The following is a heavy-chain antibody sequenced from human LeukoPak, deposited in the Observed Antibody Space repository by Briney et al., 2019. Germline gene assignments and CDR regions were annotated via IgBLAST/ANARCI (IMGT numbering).Heavy chain of an antibody. CDR2: MNAKSGDT. Sequence: ASVKVSCKASGIAFTDYWIHWVRQAPGQGPEWMGCMNAKSGDTNYIENFQGRVTMTRDTSISTAYMELGGLSFDDTAVYYCAAERRGNYRLDYWGQGALVTVSS. V-gene: IGHV1-2*02. CDR3: AAERRGNYRLDY. J-gene: IGHJ4*02. D-gene: IGHD3-16*02. CDR1: GIAFTDYW.